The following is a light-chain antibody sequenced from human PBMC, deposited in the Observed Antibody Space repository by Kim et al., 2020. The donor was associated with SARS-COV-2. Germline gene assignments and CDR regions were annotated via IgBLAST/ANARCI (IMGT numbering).Light chain of an antibody. CDR3: QRRNSWPPAVT. Sequence: PGERATLSSRASENIDTCIAWYQQRPGQGPGLLVYDESNRATGVPDRFSGSGCGTDFTLTISSLEPEDFALDYCQRRNSWPPAVTFGGGTKVDIK. CDR1: ENIDTC. V-gene: IGKV3-11*01. CDR2: DES. J-gene: IGKJ4*01.